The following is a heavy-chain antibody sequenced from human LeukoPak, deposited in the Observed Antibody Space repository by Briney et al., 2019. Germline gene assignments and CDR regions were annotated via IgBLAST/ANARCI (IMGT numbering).Heavy chain of an antibody. Sequence: ASVKVSCKASGYTFTSYYMHWVRQAPGQGLEWMGIINPSGGSTSYAQKFQGRVTMARDTSTSTVYMELSSLRSEDTAVYYCARQAYCGGDCYSLAFDIWGQGAMVTVSS. CDR2: INPSGGST. CDR1: GYTFTSYY. J-gene: IGHJ3*02. V-gene: IGHV1-46*01. CDR3: ARQAYCGGDCYSLAFDI. D-gene: IGHD2-21*02.